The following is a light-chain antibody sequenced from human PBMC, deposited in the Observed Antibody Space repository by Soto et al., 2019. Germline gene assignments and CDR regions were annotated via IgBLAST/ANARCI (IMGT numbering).Light chain of an antibody. CDR3: YPLT. Sequence: AIQLTQSPSSLSASVGDRVTITCRASQGISSALAWYQQKPGKPPNLLIYDASTFESGVPSRFSGSGSGTDFTLTISSLQPEDFATYDSYPLTFGGGTKVEIK. V-gene: IGKV1-13*02. CDR2: DAS. J-gene: IGKJ4*01. CDR1: QGISSA.